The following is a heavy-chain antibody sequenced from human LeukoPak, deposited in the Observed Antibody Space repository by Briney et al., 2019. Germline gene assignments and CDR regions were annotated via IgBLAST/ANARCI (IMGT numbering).Heavy chain of an antibody. V-gene: IGHV3-23*01. J-gene: IGHJ6*02. CDR1: GFTFSIYA. CDR3: AKDFSSVTATYGMDV. D-gene: IGHD2-21*02. Sequence: PGGSLRLSCAASGFTFSIYAMSWVRQAPGKGLEWVSGISGSAGNTYYADSVKGRFTISRVNSKKTVYLQMNSLRAEETAVYYCAKDFSSVTATYGMDVWGQGTTVTVPS. CDR2: ISGSAGNT.